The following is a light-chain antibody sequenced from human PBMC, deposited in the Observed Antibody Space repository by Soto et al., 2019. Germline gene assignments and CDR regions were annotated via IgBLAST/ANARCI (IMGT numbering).Light chain of an antibody. Sequence: QVTQSPSSLSASVGDRVTVTCRASQSINRYLNWYQQKPGKAPKLLIYAASSLQSGVPSRFSGSGSGTDFTLTISTLQPEDSATYYRQQSYSTPYTFGQGTKLEIK. CDR1: QSINRY. V-gene: IGKV1-39*01. CDR3: QQSYSTPYT. J-gene: IGKJ2*01. CDR2: AAS.